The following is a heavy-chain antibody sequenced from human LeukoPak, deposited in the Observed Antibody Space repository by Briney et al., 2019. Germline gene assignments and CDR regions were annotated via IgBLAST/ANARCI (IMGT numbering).Heavy chain of an antibody. CDR2: FYHSGTA. V-gene: IGHV4-4*02. D-gene: IGHD1-26*01. CDR3: ARDIGSSTPSGV. CDR1: GGSISTNNW. Sequence: PSETLSLTCAVSGGSISTNNWWSWVRQPPGQGLEWIGEFYHSGTANYNPSLKNRVTISVDKSKNQFSLKLNSVTAADTAVYYCARDIGSSTPSGVWGQGTTVTVSS. J-gene: IGHJ6*02.